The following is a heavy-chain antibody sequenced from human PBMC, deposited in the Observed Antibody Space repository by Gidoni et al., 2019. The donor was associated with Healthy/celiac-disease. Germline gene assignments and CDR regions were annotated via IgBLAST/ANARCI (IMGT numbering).Heavy chain of an antibody. CDR3: AKGGCSSTSCYSTYYYYGMDV. CDR1: GFTFSSYA. V-gene: IGHV3-23*04. CDR2: ISGSGGST. J-gene: IGHJ6*02. D-gene: IGHD2-2*01. Sequence: EVQLVESGGGLVPPGGSLRLSCAASGFTFSSYAMSWVRQAPGRGLEWVSAISGSGGSTYTADSGKGRFTISRDNSKNTLYLQMNSLRAEDTAVYYCAKGGCSSTSCYSTYYYYGMDVWGQGTTVTVSS.